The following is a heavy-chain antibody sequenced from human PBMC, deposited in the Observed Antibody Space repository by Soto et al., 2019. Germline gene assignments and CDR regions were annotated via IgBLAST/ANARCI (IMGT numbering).Heavy chain of an antibody. CDR1: GFTFSDHY. D-gene: IGHD5-12*01. V-gene: IGHV3-72*01. Sequence: EVQLAESGGGLVQPGGSLRLSYAASGFTFSDHYMDWVRQAPGKGLEWVGRSRDKVHSHTTEYAASVKGRFTISRGDSENSLYLQMNSLKTEDTAVYYCARGVVSTGYFDYWGQGTLVTVSS. J-gene: IGHJ4*02. CDR3: ARGVVSTGYFDY. CDR2: SRDKVHSHTT.